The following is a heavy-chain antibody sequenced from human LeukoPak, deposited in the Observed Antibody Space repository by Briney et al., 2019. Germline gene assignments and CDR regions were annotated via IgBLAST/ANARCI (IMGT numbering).Heavy chain of an antibody. CDR1: GYTFTGYY. D-gene: IGHD3-10*02. Sequence: ASVKVSCKASGYTFTGYYIHWVRQAPGQGLEWMGWINPNSGGTSYAQKFQGRVTMTRDTSITTAYMELSGLRFDDTAVYYCARVFYCSGGICHLNSWGQGTLVTVSS. CDR2: INPNSGGT. V-gene: IGHV1-2*02. J-gene: IGHJ4*02. CDR3: ARVFYCSGGICHLNS.